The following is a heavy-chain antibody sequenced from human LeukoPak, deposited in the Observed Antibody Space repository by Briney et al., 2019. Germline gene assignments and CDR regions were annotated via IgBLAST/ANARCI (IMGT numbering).Heavy chain of an antibody. CDR2: IIPIFGTA. J-gene: IGHJ6*03. D-gene: IGHD1-1*01. V-gene: IGHV1-69*06. CDR3: ARGVTGTTWPFYYYYYMDV. CDR1: GGTFSSYA. Sequence: SVKVSCKASGGTFSSYAISWVRQAPGQGLEWMGGIIPIFGTANYAQKFQGRVTITADKSTSTAYMELSSLRSEDTAVYYCARGVTGTTWPFYYYYYMDVWGKGTTVTVSS.